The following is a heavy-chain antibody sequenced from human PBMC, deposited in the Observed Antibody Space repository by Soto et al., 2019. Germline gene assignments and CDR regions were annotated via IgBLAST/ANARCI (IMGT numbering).Heavy chain of an antibody. Sequence: QVQLVQSGAEVKMPGASVKVSCKASGYTFTGYGISWVRQAPGQGLEWMGWISAYNGNTKYAQKFQGRVTMTTDTSTSTAYMELRSLRSDDTAVYYCARDYYYDSSGNFDYWGQGTLLTVSS. J-gene: IGHJ4*02. CDR3: ARDYYYDSSGNFDY. CDR1: GYTFTGYG. CDR2: ISAYNGNT. V-gene: IGHV1-18*01. D-gene: IGHD3-22*01.